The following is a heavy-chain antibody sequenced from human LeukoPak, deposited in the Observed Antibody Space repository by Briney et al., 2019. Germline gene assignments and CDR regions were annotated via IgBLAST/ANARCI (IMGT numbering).Heavy chain of an antibody. Sequence: PSETLSLPCSVSGYSISSGYYWGWIRQPPGRGLEWIGSIYHSGSTYYNPSLKSRVTISVDTSKNQFSLKLSSVTAADTAVYYCARIEWELLGADYWGQGTLVTVSS. V-gene: IGHV4-38-2*02. J-gene: IGHJ4*02. CDR2: IYHSGST. D-gene: IGHD1-26*01. CDR3: ARIEWELLGADY. CDR1: GYSISSGYY.